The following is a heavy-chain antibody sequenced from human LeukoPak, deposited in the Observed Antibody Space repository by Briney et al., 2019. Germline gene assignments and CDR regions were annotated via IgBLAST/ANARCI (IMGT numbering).Heavy chain of an antibody. J-gene: IGHJ6*02. CDR2: MNPNSGNT. D-gene: IGHD2-15*01. CDR3: ARDEVVAAPNYFGMVV. V-gene: IGHV1-8*01. CDR1: GYSFTSYD. Sequence: ASVTVSCKATGYSFTSYDVNWVRQATGQWLEWMGWMNPNSGNTGLAQKFQGRVTLTRDTSLSTAYMELSNLRSDDTAVYYCARDEVVAAPNYFGMVVWGQGTTVSVSS.